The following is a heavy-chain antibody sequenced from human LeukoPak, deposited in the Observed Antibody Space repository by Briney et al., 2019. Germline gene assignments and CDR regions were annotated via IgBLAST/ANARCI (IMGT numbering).Heavy chain of an antibody. V-gene: IGHV3-23*01. D-gene: IGHD1-26*01. Sequence: GGSLRLSCAASGFTFSSYAMSWARQAPGKGLEWVSAISGSGGSTYYADSVKGRFTISRGNSKNTLYLQMNSLRAEDTAVYYCAKDRDLAQWEPLVWDYWGQGTLVTVSS. CDR1: GFTFSSYA. CDR2: ISGSGGST. CDR3: AKDRDLAQWEPLVWDY. J-gene: IGHJ4*02.